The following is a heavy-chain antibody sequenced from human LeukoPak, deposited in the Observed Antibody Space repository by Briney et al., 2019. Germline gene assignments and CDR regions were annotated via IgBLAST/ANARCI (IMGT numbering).Heavy chain of an antibody. V-gene: IGHV4-39*01. D-gene: IGHD6-19*01. Sequence: ASETLSLTCTVSGGSISSGNYYWGWIRQPPGKGLEWIGSFFYSGSTFYSPSLKSRVTISVDTSKTQFSLKLTSVTAADTAVYYCARQIRSSGWYPDYWGQGTLVTVSS. J-gene: IGHJ4*02. CDR3: ARQIRSSGWYPDY. CDR2: FFYSGST. CDR1: GGSISSGNYY.